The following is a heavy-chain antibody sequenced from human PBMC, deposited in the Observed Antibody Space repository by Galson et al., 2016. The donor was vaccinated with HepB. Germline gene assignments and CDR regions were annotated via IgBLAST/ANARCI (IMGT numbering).Heavy chain of an antibody. CDR3: AGYSSPNILTTYYDAFDI. CDR1: GFTLFDYW. CDR2: IKRDGSET. V-gene: IGHV3-7*01. Sequence: SLRLSCAASGFTLFDYWMTWVRQAPGKGLEWVANIKRDGSETYYVDSVKGRFTISRDNAKNSLYLQMNSLRAEDTAVYFCAGYSSPNILTTYYDAFDIWGRGTRVTVSS. J-gene: IGHJ3*02. D-gene: IGHD3-9*01.